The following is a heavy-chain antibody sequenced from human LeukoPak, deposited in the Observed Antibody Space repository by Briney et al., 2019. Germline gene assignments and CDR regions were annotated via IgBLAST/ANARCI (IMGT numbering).Heavy chain of an antibody. CDR1: GFTFSNYA. V-gene: IGHV3-23*01. CDR2: ISGSGSSK. CDR3: AKDGSTVTTRGYFDY. D-gene: IGHD4-17*01. Sequence: PGGSLRLSCAASGFTFSNYAMSWVRQAPGKGLEWVSGISGSGSSKYYADSVKGRFTISRDNSKNTLYLQMNSLRAEDTAVYYCAKDGSTVTTRGYFDYWGQGTLVTVSS. J-gene: IGHJ4*02.